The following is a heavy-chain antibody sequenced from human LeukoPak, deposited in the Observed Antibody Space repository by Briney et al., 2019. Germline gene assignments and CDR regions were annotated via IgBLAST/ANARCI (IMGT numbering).Heavy chain of an antibody. CDR2: IYHSGGT. CDR1: GYSIRSGYY. CDR3: ARDRIYGSGSDHFDY. V-gene: IGHV4-38-2*02. J-gene: IGHJ4*02. Sequence: SETLSLTCTVSGYSIRSGYYWGWIRQPPGKGLEWIGSIYHSGGTHYNPSLKSRVTILVETSKNQFSLKLSSVTAADTAVYYCARDRIYGSGSDHFDYWGQGTLVTVSS. D-gene: IGHD3-10*01.